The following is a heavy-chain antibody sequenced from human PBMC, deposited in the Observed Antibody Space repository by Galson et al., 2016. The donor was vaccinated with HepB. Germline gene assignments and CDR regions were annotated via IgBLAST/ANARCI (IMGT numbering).Heavy chain of an antibody. V-gene: IGHV3-15*07. D-gene: IGHD3/OR15-3a*01. CDR3: TTGGTRYDLWIGYCDH. Sequence: SLRLSCAVSGFTVSRTWMNWVRQAPGKGLEWVGRIKSKTDGSVREYGPSVQGRFTISRDDSKDTVYLQMDSLKTEDTGLYYCTTGGTRYDLWIGYCDHWGHGTLVTVS. J-gene: IGHJ4*01. CDR2: IKSKTDGSVR. CDR1: GFTVSRTW.